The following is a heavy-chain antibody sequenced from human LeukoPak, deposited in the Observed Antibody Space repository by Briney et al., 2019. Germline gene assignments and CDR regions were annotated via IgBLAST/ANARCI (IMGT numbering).Heavy chain of an antibody. CDR1: GFTVSSNY. D-gene: IGHD3-10*01. CDR2: IYSGGST. J-gene: IGHJ4*02. CDR3: ARGAGSGSYETPPNFDY. Sequence: GGSLRLSCAASGFTVSSNYMSWVRQAPGKGLEWVSIIYSGGSTFYADSVKGRFTISRDNAKNSLYLQMNSLRAEDTAVYYCARGAGSGSYETPPNFDYWGQGTLVTVSS. V-gene: IGHV3-53*01.